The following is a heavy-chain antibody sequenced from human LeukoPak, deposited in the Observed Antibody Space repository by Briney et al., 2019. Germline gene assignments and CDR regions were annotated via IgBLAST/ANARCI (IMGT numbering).Heavy chain of an antibody. V-gene: IGHV4-39*07. Sequence: PSETLSLTCTVSGGSISSSSYYWGWIRQPPGKGLEWIGSIYYSGSTYYKPSLRSRVSISVDTSKNQFSLKLSSVTAADTAVYYCARPPTTAGTTTRENDAFDIWGQGTMVTVSS. CDR2: IYYSGST. CDR3: ARPPTTAGTTTRENDAFDI. J-gene: IGHJ3*02. CDR1: GGSISSSSYY. D-gene: IGHD1-26*01.